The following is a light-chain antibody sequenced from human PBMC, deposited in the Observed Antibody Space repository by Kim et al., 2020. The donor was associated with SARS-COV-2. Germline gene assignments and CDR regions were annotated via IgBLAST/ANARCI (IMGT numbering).Light chain of an antibody. CDR1: QGINSY. V-gene: IGKV1-9*01. CDR3: QQLNTYPLT. J-gene: IGKJ4*01. Sequence: AAVGDRVTITCRASQGINSYLAWYQQKSGKAPKLLMYAASNLQSGVPSRFSGSGSGTELTLTINSLQPEDFATYYCQQLNTYPLTFGGGTKVDIK. CDR2: AAS.